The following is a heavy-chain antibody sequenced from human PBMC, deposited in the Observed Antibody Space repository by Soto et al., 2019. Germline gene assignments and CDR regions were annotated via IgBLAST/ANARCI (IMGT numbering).Heavy chain of an antibody. CDR2: IYHSGST. D-gene: IGHD3-22*01. CDR1: GGSISSGGYS. CDR3: ARAQGYYDSSGYYPGPYYYGMDV. Sequence: QLQLQESGSGLVKPSQTLSLTCAVSGGSISSGGYSWSWIRQPPGKGLEWIGYIYHSGSTYYNPSLQSRVTISVDRSKNQFSLKLSSVTAADTAVYYCARAQGYYDSSGYYPGPYYYGMDVWGQGTTVTVSS. J-gene: IGHJ6*02. V-gene: IGHV4-30-2*01.